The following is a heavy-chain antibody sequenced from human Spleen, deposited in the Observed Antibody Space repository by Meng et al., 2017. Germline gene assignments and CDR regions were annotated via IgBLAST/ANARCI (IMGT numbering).Heavy chain of an antibody. D-gene: IGHD6-25*01. CDR1: GFTFNKHA. CDR2: ISGSGRAT. J-gene: IGHJ4*02. CDR3: AKGSSGYDPVGFDY. V-gene: IGHV3-23*01. Sequence: GESLKISCAVSGFTFNKHAMSWVRQAPGKGLEWVSAISGSGRATYYADSVKGRFTISRDNSKNTLYLQMNSLRAEDTAVYYCAKGSSGYDPVGFDYWGQGTLVTVSS.